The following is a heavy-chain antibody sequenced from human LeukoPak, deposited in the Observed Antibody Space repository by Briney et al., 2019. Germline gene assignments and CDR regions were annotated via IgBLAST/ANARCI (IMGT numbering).Heavy chain of an antibody. J-gene: IGHJ6*02. CDR1: GFTFSDSA. Sequence: GGSLRLSCAASGFTFSDSAMTWVRQAPGKGLEWVSDISSSGSTIDYADSVKGRFTISRDNAKNSLSLQMNSLRAEDTAVYYCARDLYSSSAMDVWGQGTTVTVSS. V-gene: IGHV3-11*04. CDR3: ARDLYSSSAMDV. CDR2: ISSSGSTI. D-gene: IGHD6-13*01.